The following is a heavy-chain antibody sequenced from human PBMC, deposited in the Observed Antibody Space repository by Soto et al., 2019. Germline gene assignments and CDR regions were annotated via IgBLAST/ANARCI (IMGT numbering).Heavy chain of an antibody. D-gene: IGHD2-15*01. J-gene: IGHJ5*02. Sequence: QVQLVQSGAEVKKPGSSVKVSCKASGGTFSSYTISWVRQAPGQGLEWMGGINPMFGTTKYAQKFQGRVTITADESTSTAYMEMSSLRSEDTAVYYCMRGVVVVTASQLGWFDPWGQGTLVIVSS. V-gene: IGHV1-69*01. CDR3: MRGVVVVTASQLGWFDP. CDR1: GGTFSSYT. CDR2: INPMFGTT.